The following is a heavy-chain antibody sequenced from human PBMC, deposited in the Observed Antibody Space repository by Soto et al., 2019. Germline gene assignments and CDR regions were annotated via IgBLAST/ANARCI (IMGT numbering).Heavy chain of an antibody. D-gene: IGHD3-22*01. V-gene: IGHV1-69*06. CDR1: GGTFSSYA. Sequence: ASVKVSCKASGGTFSSYAISWVRQAPGQGLEWMGGIIPIFGTANYAQKFQGRVTITADKSTSTAYMELSSLRSEDTAVYYCARVLGYYYDSSGYYAGTLDYWGQGTLVTVSS. CDR3: ARVLGYYYDSSGYYAGTLDY. J-gene: IGHJ4*02. CDR2: IIPIFGTA.